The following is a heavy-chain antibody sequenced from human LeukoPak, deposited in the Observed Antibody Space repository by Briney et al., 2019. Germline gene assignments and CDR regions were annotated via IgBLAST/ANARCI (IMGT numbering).Heavy chain of an antibody. D-gene: IGHD3-22*01. CDR3: ARSPSGYRFDS. CDR2: IYYGGST. CDR1: GGSISSYY. Sequence: SETLSLTCTVSGGSISSYYWSWIRQPPGKGLEWIGYIYYGGSTNYNPSLKSRVTISVDTSKNQFSLKLSSVTAADTAVYYCARSPSGYRFDSWGQGTLVTVSS. V-gene: IGHV4-59*01. J-gene: IGHJ4*02.